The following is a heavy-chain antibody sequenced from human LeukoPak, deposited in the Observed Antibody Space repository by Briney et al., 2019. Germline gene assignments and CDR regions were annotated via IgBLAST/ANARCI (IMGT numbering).Heavy chain of an antibody. CDR1: GGSFSGYY. Sequence: PSETLSLTCAVYGGSFSGYYWSWIRQPPGKGLEWIGEINHSGSTNYNPSLKSRVTISVDTSKNQFSLKLSSVTAADTAVYYCAGVDTAMVTPWYYYYGMDVWGQGTTVTVSS. CDR2: INHSGST. D-gene: IGHD5-18*01. V-gene: IGHV4-34*01. J-gene: IGHJ6*02. CDR3: AGVDTAMVTPWYYYYGMDV.